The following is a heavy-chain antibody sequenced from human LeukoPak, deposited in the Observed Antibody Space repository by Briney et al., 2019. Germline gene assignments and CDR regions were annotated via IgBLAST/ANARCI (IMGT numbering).Heavy chain of an antibody. D-gene: IGHD5-12*01. CDR1: GGTFNNSA. J-gene: IGHJ5*02. CDR3: ARGVHGGYGSGWFDP. V-gene: IGHV1-69*05. CDR2: IMPLFGTA. Sequence: SVKVSCKTSGGTFNNSAISWVRQAPGQGLEWLGGIMPLFGTAGYAQKFRGRVTITKDESTRAVYLELTSLTSDDTAVYYCARGVHGGYGSGWFDPWGQGTLVSVSS.